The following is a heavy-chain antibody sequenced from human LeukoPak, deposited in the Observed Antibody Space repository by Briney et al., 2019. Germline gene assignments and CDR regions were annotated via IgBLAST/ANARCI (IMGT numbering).Heavy chain of an antibody. J-gene: IGHJ4*02. V-gene: IGHV3-20*04. D-gene: IGHD3-9*01. CDR2: INWNSGSI. CDR3: ARGTGYDVLTGYDY. CDR1: GFTFDDYG. Sequence: PGESLTLSCAASGFTFDDYGMKWVRQVPGKGLKCVSGINWNSGSIGYADSVKGRFTISRDNAKNSLYLQMNSLRAADTAFYFCARGTGYDVLTGYDYWGQGTLVTASS.